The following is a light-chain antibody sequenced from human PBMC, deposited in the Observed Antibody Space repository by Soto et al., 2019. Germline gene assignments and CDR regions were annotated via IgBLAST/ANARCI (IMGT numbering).Light chain of an antibody. Sequence: NFMLTQPHSVSESPGKTVTISCTRSSGSIASNYVQWYQQRPGSAPTTVIYEDNQRPSGVPDRFSGSIDSSSNSASLTISGLKTEDEADYYCQSYDIRNQVFGGGTKLTVL. CDR1: SGSIASNY. CDR3: QSYDIRNQV. V-gene: IGLV6-57*04. J-gene: IGLJ2*01. CDR2: EDN.